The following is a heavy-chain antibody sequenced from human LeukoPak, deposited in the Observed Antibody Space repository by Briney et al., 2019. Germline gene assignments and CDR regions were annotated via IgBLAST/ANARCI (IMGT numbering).Heavy chain of an antibody. D-gene: IGHD3-16*01. V-gene: IGHV3-74*01. CDR3: AKGGKYHFDS. CDR1: GFTFSNYW. Sequence: GGALRLSCVASGFTFSNYWLNWVRQEPGKGLEWVSHINGYGSSITHADPVKGRFTISRDNAMNTLYLQMDSLRAEDTAVYYCAKGGKYHFDSWGQGTLVTASS. J-gene: IGHJ4*02. CDR2: INGYGSSI.